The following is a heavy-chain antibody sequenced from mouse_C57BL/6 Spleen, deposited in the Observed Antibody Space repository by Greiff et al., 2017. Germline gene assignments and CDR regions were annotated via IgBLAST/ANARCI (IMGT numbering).Heavy chain of an antibody. V-gene: IGHV5-4*01. J-gene: IGHJ2*03. CDR3: ARDSSTGTGFDY. CDR1: GFTFSSYA. CDR2: ISDGGSYT. Sequence: EVQVVESGGGLVKPGGSLKLSCAASGFTFSSYAMSWVRQTPEKRLEWVATISDGGSYTYYPDNIKGRFTISRDNAKNNLYLQMSHLKSEDTAMYYCARDSSTGTGFDYWGQGTSRTGAS. D-gene: IGHD4-1*02.